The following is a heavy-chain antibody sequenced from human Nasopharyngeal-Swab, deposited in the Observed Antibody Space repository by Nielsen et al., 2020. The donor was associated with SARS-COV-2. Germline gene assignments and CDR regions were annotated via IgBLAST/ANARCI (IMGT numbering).Heavy chain of an antibody. CDR1: GFTFSSYE. Sequence: GESLKISCAASGFTFSSYEMNWVRQAPGKGLEWVSYISSSGSTIYYADSVKGRFTISRDNAKNSLYLQMNSLRAEDTAVYYCARVFGWELLRDGFDYWGQGTLVTVSS. V-gene: IGHV3-48*03. CDR3: ARVFGWELLRDGFDY. CDR2: ISSSGSTI. J-gene: IGHJ4*02. D-gene: IGHD1-26*01.